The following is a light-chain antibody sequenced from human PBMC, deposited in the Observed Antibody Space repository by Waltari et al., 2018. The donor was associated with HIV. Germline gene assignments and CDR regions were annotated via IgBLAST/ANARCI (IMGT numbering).Light chain of an antibody. CDR3: QAWDNNTVV. CDR1: KLENIY. V-gene: IGLV3-1*01. Sequence: SYDLTQPPSASVAPGQTASITCSGDKLENIYVSWYQHSAGQSPLLVIYQDNKRPSGIPERFSGSNSVDTATLTVSEAQAMDEAVYYCQAWDNNTVVFGGGTKLTVL. J-gene: IGLJ3*02. CDR2: QDN.